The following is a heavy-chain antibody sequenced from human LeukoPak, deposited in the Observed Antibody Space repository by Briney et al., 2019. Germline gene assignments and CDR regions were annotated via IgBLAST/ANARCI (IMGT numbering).Heavy chain of an antibody. Sequence: NRSETLSLTCTVSGGSISSYYWSWIRQPPGKGLEWIGYIYYSGSTNYNPSLKSRVTISVDTSKNQFSLKLSSVTAADTAVYYCARMRFRPPGGFDYWGQGTLVTVSS. D-gene: IGHD2-15*01. V-gene: IGHV4-59*01. CDR1: GGSISSYY. J-gene: IGHJ4*02. CDR2: IYYSGST. CDR3: ARMRFRPPGGFDY.